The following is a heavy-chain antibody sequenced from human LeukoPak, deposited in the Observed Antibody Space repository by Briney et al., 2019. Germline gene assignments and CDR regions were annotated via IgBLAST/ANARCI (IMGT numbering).Heavy chain of an antibody. CDR3: ARMMYGNGWNRYYFDD. D-gene: IGHD6-19*01. CDR2: ICYGGTT. V-gene: IGHV4-39*01. J-gene: IGHJ4*02. Sequence: SETLSLTCTVSGDSISSYNHSWGWIRQPPGKGLEWLGSICYGGTTHDNPSLKSRVTVSADTSKNQFSLRVTSATAADTAVYYCARMMYGNGWNRYYFDDWGQGALVTVSS. CDR1: GDSISSYNHS.